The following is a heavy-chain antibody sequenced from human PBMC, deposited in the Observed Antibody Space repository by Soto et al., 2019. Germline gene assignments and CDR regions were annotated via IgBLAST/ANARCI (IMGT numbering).Heavy chain of an antibody. D-gene: IGHD1-26*01. Sequence: PSETLSLTCAVSGGSISSNKWWSWVRQPPGKGLEWIGEIYHSGSTNYNPSLKSRVTISVDTSKNQFSLKLSSVTAADTAVYYCASRYSGTTTGHWFDPWGQGTLVTVSS. CDR3: ASRYSGTTTGHWFDP. J-gene: IGHJ5*02. V-gene: IGHV4-4*02. CDR1: GGSISSNKW. CDR2: IYHSGST.